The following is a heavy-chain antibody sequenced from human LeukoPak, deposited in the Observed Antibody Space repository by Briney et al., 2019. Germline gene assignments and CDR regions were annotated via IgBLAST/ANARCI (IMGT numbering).Heavy chain of an antibody. V-gene: IGHV3-13*01. D-gene: IGHD4-17*01. J-gene: IGHJ3*02. CDR1: GFTFSSYD. CDR2: IGTAGDT. Sequence: GGSLRLSCAASGFTFSSYDMHWVRQATGKGLEWVSAIGTAGDTYYPGSVKGRFTISRENAKNSLYLQMNSLRAGDTAVYYCARGHTVTRDEDAFDIWGQGTMVTVSS. CDR3: ARGHTVTRDEDAFDI.